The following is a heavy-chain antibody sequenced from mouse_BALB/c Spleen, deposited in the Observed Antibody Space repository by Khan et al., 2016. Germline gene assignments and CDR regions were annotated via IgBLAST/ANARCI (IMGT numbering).Heavy chain of an antibody. Sequence: VQLKESGPGLVAPSQSLSITCTVSGFSLTNSGVHWIRQPPGKGLEWLGVIWPGGSTDYNSALMSRLSITKDNSQNQVFLKMISLQNDDTAMYYCARDDQDYDAWFASWGQGTLVIVSA. V-gene: IGHV2-9*02. CDR1: GFSLTNSG. CDR2: IWPGGST. CDR3: ARDDQDYDAWFAS. J-gene: IGHJ3*01. D-gene: IGHD2-4*01.